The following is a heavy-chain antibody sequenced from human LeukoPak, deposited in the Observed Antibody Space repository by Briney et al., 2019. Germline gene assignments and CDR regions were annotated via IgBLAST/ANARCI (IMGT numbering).Heavy chain of an antibody. CDR3: ARGGLLWFGENHNWFDP. Sequence: PGGSLRLFCAGSGFTFSDYYMSRIRQAPGKGLEGVSYISSSGSTIYYANSVKGRFTISRDNAKNSLYLQMNSLRAEDTAVYYCARGGLLWFGENHNWFDPWGQGTLVTVSS. V-gene: IGHV3-11*01. CDR1: GFTFSDYY. CDR2: ISSSGSTI. J-gene: IGHJ5*02. D-gene: IGHD3-10*01.